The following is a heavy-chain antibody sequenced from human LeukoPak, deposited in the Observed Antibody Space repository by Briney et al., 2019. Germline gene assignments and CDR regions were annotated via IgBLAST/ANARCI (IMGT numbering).Heavy chain of an antibody. D-gene: IGHD3-22*01. CDR3: ARDGEYYYDSSGLDY. Sequence: GGSLRLSCAASGFTFSSYAMSWVRQAPGKGLEWVSAISGSGGSTYYADSVKGRFTISRDNSKNTLYLQMNSLRAEDTAMYYCARDGEYYYDSSGLDYWGQGTLVTVSS. CDR1: GFTFSSYA. V-gene: IGHV3-23*01. CDR2: ISGSGGST. J-gene: IGHJ4*02.